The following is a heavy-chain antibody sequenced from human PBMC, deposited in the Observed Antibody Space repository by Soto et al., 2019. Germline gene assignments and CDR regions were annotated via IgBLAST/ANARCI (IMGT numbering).Heavy chain of an antibody. CDR3: ARHQSHSSSYVDP. CDR1: GGSISSSSYY. Sequence: SETLSLTCTVSGGSISSSSYYWGWIRQPPGKGLEWIGSIYYSGSTYYNPSLKSRVTISVDTSKNQFSLKLSSVTAADTAVYYCARHQSHSSSYVDPWGHGTLVTVSS. J-gene: IGHJ5*02. CDR2: IYYSGST. D-gene: IGHD6-13*01. V-gene: IGHV4-39*01.